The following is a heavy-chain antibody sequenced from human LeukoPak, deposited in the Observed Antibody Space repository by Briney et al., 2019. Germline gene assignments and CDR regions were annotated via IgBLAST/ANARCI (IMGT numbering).Heavy chain of an antibody. CDR1: GYPFTGYY. V-gene: IGHV1-2*02. Sequence: GASVKVSCKASGYPFTGYYMHWVREAPGQGLEWMGWINPNSGGTNYAQKFRGRVTMTTDTSISTAYLELSRLRSDDTAVYYCARMITFGGVIVMPEAFDIWGQGTMVTVSS. J-gene: IGHJ3*02. D-gene: IGHD3-16*02. CDR3: ARMITFGGVIVMPEAFDI. CDR2: INPNSGGT.